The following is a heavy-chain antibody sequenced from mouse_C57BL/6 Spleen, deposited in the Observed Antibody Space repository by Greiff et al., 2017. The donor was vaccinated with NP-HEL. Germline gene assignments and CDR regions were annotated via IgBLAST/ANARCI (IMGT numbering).Heavy chain of an antibody. CDR2: IWSDGST. J-gene: IGHJ4*01. CDR1: GFSLTSYG. CDR3: ARHDYYGSSYLYAMDY. D-gene: IGHD1-1*01. V-gene: IGHV2-6-1*01. Sequence: VKLMESGPGLVAPSQSLSITCTVSGFSLTSYGVHWVRQPPGKGLEWLVVIWSDGSTTYNSALKSRLSISKDNSKSQVFLKMNSLQTDDTAMYYCARHDYYGSSYLYAMDYWGQGTSVTVSS.